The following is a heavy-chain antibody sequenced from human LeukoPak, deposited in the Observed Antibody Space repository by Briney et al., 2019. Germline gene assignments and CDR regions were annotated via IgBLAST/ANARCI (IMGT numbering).Heavy chain of an antibody. J-gene: IGHJ6*03. CDR2: IYYSGST. CDR3: ARVLVPAANYYYYYMDV. V-gene: IGHV4-39*01. D-gene: IGHD2-2*01. CDR1: GGSISSSSYY. Sequence: PSETLSLTCTVSGGSISSSSYYWGWIRQPPGKGLEWIGSIYYSGSTYYNPSLKSRVTISVDTSKNRFSLKLSSVTAADTAVYYCARVLVPAANYYYYYMDVWGKGTTVTVSS.